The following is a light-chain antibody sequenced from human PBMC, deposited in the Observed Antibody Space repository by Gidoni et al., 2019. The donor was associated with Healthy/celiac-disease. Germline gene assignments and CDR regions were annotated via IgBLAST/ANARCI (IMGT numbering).Light chain of an antibody. CDR1: KLGDKY. CDR3: QARDSSTVV. J-gene: IGLJ2*01. CDR2: QDS. V-gene: IGLV3-1*01. Sequence: SSVLSPPPAVSVSPGPTASITCSGDKLGDKYACWYQQKPGQSPVLGIYQDSKRPSGIPERFSGSNTGNTDTMTSSGTQDMDEADYYWQARDSSTVVFGGGTKLTVL.